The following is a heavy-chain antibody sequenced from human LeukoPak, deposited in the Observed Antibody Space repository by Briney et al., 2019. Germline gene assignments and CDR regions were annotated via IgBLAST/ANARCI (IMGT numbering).Heavy chain of an antibody. Sequence: GGSLRLSCAASGFTLSRYWMSWVRQAPGKGLQWVANIKQDGSEKYYVDSVKGRFTISRDNAQNSLCLQMHSLRVEDTAVYYCARIAVAGIDYWGQGTLVTVSS. CDR2: IKQDGSEK. CDR1: GFTLSRYW. J-gene: IGHJ4*02. D-gene: IGHD6-19*01. CDR3: ARIAVAGIDY. V-gene: IGHV3-7*01.